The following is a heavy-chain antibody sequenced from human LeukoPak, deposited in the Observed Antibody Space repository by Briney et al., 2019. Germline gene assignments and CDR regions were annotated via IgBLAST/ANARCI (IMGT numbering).Heavy chain of an antibody. Sequence: GGSLRLSCAASGFTFDDYAMHWVRQAPGKGLEWVSGISWNSGSIGYADSVKGRFTISRDNAKNSLYLQMNSLIAEDTAVYYCARGHLPYGSGKPILYWGQGTLVTVSS. D-gene: IGHD3-10*01. J-gene: IGHJ4*02. CDR3: ARGHLPYGSGKPILY. CDR2: ISWNSGSI. V-gene: IGHV3-9*01. CDR1: GFTFDDYA.